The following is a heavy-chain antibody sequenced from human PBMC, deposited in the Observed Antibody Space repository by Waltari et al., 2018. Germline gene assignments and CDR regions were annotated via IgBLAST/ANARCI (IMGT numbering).Heavy chain of an antibody. V-gene: IGHV4-59*08. J-gene: IGHJ6*03. D-gene: IGHD3-3*01. CDR2: IYYSGST. CDR1: GGSISSYY. Sequence: QVQLQESGPGLVKPSETLSLTCTVSGGSISSYYWSWIRQPPGKGLEWIGYIYYSGSTNSNPSLKSRVTISVDTSKNQFSLKLSSVTAADTAVYYCARSKRQYYDPWYMDVWGKGTTVTISS. CDR3: ARSKRQYYDPWYMDV.